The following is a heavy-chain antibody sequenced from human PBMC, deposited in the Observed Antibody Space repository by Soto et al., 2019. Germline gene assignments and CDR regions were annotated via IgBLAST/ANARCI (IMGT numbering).Heavy chain of an antibody. J-gene: IGHJ6*02. Sequence: SETLSLTCSVSGGSISNGVWYWSWVREHPGKGLEWIGDIYYRGTTSYNPSLRSRVTISRDTSKNQVSLKLSSMSAADTAVYYCVRGRQSYYSYGMDVWGQGTTVTVSS. V-gene: IGHV4-31*03. CDR1: GGSISNGVWY. CDR3: VRGRQSYYSYGMDV. CDR2: IYYRGTT.